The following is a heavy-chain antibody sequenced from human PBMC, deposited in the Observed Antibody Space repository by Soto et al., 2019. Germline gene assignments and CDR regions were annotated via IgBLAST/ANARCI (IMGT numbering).Heavy chain of an antibody. CDR2: IYHSGST. CDR3: ARTDSSGSYGDYYYGMAV. D-gene: IGHD6-19*01. J-gene: IGHJ6*02. V-gene: IGHV4-4*02. CDR1: GGSISSSNW. Sequence: SETLSLTCAVSGGSISSSNWWSWVRQPPGKGLEWIGEIYHSGSTNYNPSLKSRVTISVDKSKNQFSLKLSSVTAADTAVYYCARTDSSGSYGDYYYGMAVWGQVTTFTASS.